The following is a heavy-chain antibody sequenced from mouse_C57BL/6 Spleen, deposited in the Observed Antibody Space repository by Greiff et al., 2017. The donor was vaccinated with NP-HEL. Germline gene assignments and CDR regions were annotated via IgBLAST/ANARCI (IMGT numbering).Heavy chain of an antibody. CDR3: ARVGWGAMDY. D-gene: IGHD1-1*02. Sequence: EVQVVESEGGLVQPGSSMKLSCTASGFTFSDYYMAWVRQVPEKGLEWVANINYDGSSTYYLDSLKSRFIISRDNAKNILYLQMSSLKSEDTATYYCARVGWGAMDYWGQGTSVTVSS. CDR1: GFTFSDYY. J-gene: IGHJ4*01. CDR2: INYDGSST. V-gene: IGHV5-16*01.